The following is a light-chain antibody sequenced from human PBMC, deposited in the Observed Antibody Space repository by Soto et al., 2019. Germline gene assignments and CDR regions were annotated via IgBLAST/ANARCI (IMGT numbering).Light chain of an antibody. CDR2: LNSDGSH. CDR3: QTWDAGILV. CDR1: SGHSNYA. J-gene: IGLJ1*01. V-gene: IGLV4-69*01. Sequence: QLVLTQSPSASASLGASVKLTCTLSSGHSNYAIAWHQQQPEKGPRYLMRLNSDGSHNKGDGIPDRFSGSSSGAERYLIISSLHSEDEADYYCQTWDAGILVFGTGTKLTVL.